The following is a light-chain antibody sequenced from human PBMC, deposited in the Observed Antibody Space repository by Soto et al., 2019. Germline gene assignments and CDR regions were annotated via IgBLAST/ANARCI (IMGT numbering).Light chain of an antibody. J-gene: IGKJ4*01. CDR3: QQRSDSPST. V-gene: IGKV3-11*01. CDR2: DAS. CDR1: QSVGSY. Sequence: EIVLTQSPATLSLSPGDRATLSCRASQSVGSYLGWYQQRPGQAPRLLIYDASNRATGIPARFSGSGSGTECTLAISSLEPEDFALYYCQQRSDSPSTFGGGTKVEIK.